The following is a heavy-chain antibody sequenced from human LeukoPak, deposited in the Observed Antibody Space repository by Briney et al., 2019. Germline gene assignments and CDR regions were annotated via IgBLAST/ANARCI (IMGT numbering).Heavy chain of an antibody. D-gene: IGHD3-10*01. CDR2: INHSGST. CDR3: ARGGYYGSETDY. CDR1: GGSFSGYY. V-gene: IGHV4-34*01. Sequence: NSSETLSLTCAVYGGSFSGYYWSWIRQPPGKGLEWIGEINHSGSTNYNPSLKSRVTISVDTSKNQFSLKLSSVTAADTAVYYCARGGYYGSETDYWGQGTLVTVSS. J-gene: IGHJ4*02.